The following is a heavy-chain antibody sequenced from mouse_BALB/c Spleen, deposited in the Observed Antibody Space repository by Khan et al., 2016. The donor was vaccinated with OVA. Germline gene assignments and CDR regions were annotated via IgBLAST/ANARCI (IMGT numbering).Heavy chain of an antibody. J-gene: IGHJ2*01. CDR3: SRPAYDGYYDY. Sequence: QVQLQQSGPELVRPGVSVKISCKGSGYTFTDYAMYWVKQSHAKSLEWIGLISTYSGNTNYNQKFKDKATLTVDKSSSTAYMELARLTSEDAAIYYLSRPAYDGYYDYWGQGTTLTVSS. D-gene: IGHD2-3*01. CDR1: GYTFTDYA. V-gene: IGHV1S137*01. CDR2: ISTYSGNT.